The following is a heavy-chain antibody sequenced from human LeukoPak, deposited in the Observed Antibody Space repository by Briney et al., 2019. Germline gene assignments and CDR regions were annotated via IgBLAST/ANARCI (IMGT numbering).Heavy chain of an antibody. D-gene: IGHD1-1*01. V-gene: IGHV1-8*01. J-gene: IGHJ6*02. Sequence: GASVKVSCKASGYTFTSYDINWVRQATGQGLEWMGWMNPNSGNTGYAQKFQGRVTMTRNTSISTAYMELSSLRSEDTAVYYCAGGNEVHNYYGMDVWGQGTTVTVSS. CDR1: GYTFTSYD. CDR2: MNPNSGNT. CDR3: AGGNEVHNYYGMDV.